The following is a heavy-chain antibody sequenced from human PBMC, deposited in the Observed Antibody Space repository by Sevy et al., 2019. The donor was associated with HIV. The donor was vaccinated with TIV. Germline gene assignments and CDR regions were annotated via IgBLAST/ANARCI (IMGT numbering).Heavy chain of an antibody. Sequence: SVKVSCKASGGTFSSYAISWVRQAPGQGLEWMGGIIPIFCTANYAQKFQGRVTITADKSTSTAYMELSSLRSEDTAVYYCARATVGDYYDSSGYYNYYYMDVWGKGTTVTVSS. CDR2: IIPIFCTA. CDR3: ARATVGDYYDSSGYYNYYYMDV. D-gene: IGHD3-22*01. J-gene: IGHJ6*03. V-gene: IGHV1-69*06. CDR1: GGTFSSYA.